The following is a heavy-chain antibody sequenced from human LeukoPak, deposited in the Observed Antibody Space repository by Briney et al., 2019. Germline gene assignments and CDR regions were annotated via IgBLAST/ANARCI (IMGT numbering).Heavy chain of an antibody. D-gene: IGHD2-8*01. CDR3: ARDESMDFDY. Sequence: GGSLRLSCAASGFTFSNYSMNWVRQAPGKGLEWVSSISSSSSYIYYADSVKGRFTISRDNAKNSLYLQMNSLRAEDTAVYYCARDESMDFDYWGQGTLVTVSS. CDR2: ISSSSSYI. CDR1: GFTFSNYS. J-gene: IGHJ4*02. V-gene: IGHV3-21*01.